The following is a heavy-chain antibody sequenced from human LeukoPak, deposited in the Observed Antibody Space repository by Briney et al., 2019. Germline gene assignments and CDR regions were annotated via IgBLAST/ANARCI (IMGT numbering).Heavy chain of an antibody. CDR3: ARTGTGWFDP. J-gene: IGHJ5*02. CDR1: GGSISSYY. D-gene: IGHD1/OR15-1a*01. V-gene: IGHV4-59*08. CDR2: IYYSGST. Sequence: SETLSLTWTVSGGSISSYYWSWIRQPPGKGLEWIGYIYYSGSTNYNPSLKSRVTISVDTSKNQFSLKLSSVTAADTAVYYCARTGTGWFDPWGQGTLVTVSS.